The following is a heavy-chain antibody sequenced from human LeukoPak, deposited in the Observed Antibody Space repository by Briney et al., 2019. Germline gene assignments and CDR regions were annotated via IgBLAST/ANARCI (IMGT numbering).Heavy chain of an antibody. Sequence: GRSLRLSCAASGFTFSSYAMHWVRQAPGKGLEYVSAISSNGGSTYYANSVKGRFTISRDNSKNTLYLQMGSLRAEDMAVYYCATSIAIIPYWGQGTLVTVSS. CDR2: ISSNGGST. CDR1: GFTFSSYA. CDR3: ATSIAIIPY. V-gene: IGHV3-64*01. J-gene: IGHJ1*01. D-gene: IGHD2-21*01.